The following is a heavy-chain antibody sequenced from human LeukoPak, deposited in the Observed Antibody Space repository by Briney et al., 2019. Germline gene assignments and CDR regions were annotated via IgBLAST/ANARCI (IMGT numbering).Heavy chain of an antibody. V-gene: IGHV4-39*01. CDR3: ATSILRFLEWLPFDY. J-gene: IGHJ4*02. Sequence: PSETLSLTCTVSGGSISSSSYYWGWIRQPPGKGLEWIGSIYYSGSTYYNPSLKSRVTISVDTSKSQFSLKLSSVTAADTAVYYCATSILRFLEWLPFDYWGQGTLVTVSS. CDR1: GGSISSSSYY. CDR2: IYYSGST. D-gene: IGHD3-3*01.